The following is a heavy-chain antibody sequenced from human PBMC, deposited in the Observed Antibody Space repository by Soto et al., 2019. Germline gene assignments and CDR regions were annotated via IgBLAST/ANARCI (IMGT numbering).Heavy chain of an antibody. CDR1: SGSISSSNW. CDR2: IYHSGRT. D-gene: IGHD2-8*02. CDR3: ASRFRDFDYW. V-gene: IGHV4-4*02. Sequence: SETLSLTCAVSSGSISSSNWWSWVRQPPGKGLEWIGEIYHSGRTNYNPSLKSRVTISVDKSKNQFSLKLSSVPAADTAVYYCASRFRDFDYWWGQGTLVTVSS. J-gene: IGHJ4*02.